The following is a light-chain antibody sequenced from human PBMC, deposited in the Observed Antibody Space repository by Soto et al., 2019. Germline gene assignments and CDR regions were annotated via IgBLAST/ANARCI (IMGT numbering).Light chain of an antibody. V-gene: IGLV1-44*01. CDR2: SDN. J-gene: IGLJ1*01. CDR1: SSNIGGNA. CDR3: ATWDDSLNGYV. Sequence: QSVLTQPPSASGTPGQRVTISCSGSSSNIGGNAVNWYQQLPGTAPKLLIYSDNQRPSGVPDRFSGSKSGTPASLAISGLQSEDEADYYCATWDDSLNGYVFATGTKVTV.